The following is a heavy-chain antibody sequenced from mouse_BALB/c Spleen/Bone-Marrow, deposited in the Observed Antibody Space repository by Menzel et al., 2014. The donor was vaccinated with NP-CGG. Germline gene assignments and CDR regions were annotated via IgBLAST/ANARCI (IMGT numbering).Heavy chain of an antibody. CDR2: IDPANADT. V-gene: IGHV14-3*02. CDR1: GFNIKDTY. CDR3: VRAARTFDY. J-gene: IGHJ2*01. D-gene: IGHD3-1*01. Sequence: VQLQQSGAELVKPGASVKLSCTASGFNIKDTYIHWVKQRPEQGLEWIGRIDPANADTKYGPKFQGKATITADTSSNTVYLQFISLTSEDTAIYYCVRAARTFDYWGQGTTLTVS.